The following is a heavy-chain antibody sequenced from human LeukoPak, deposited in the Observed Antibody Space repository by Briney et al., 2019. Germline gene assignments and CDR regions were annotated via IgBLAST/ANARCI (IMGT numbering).Heavy chain of an antibody. CDR3: ARGPPHYDFWSGLLRAAYYGMDV. Sequence: SETLSLTCAVHGGSFSGYYWSWIRQPPGKGLEWIGEINHSGSTNYNPSLKSRVTISVDTSKNQFSLKLSSVTAADTAVYYCARGPPHYDFWSGLLRAAYYGMDVWGQGTTVTVSS. CDR2: INHSGST. D-gene: IGHD3-3*01. CDR1: GGSFSGYY. V-gene: IGHV4-34*01. J-gene: IGHJ6*02.